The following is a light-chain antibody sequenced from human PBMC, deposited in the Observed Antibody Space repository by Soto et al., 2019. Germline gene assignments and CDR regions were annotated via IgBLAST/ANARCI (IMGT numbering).Light chain of an antibody. Sequence: DVVRTQSPLSLPVTLRQQASISCKSSQSLEYSDGNAYLNWYHQRPGQSPRRLIYRASNRDSGVTDRFSGSGSGTDFTLKISRVEAEDVGVYYCMQATHWPPTFGRGTKVEI. V-gene: IGKV2-30*01. J-gene: IGKJ1*01. CDR3: MQATHWPPT. CDR1: QSLEYSDGNAY. CDR2: RAS.